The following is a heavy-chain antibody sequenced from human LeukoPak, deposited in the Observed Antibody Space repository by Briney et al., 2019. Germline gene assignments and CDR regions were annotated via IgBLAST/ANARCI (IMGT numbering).Heavy chain of an antibody. V-gene: IGHV3-23*01. CDR1: GFTFSSYA. CDR2: ISGSGGST. D-gene: IGHD3-10*01. Sequence: PGGSLRLSCSASGFTFSSYAMSWVRQAPGKGLEWVSAISGSGGSTYYADSVRGRFTGSRDNSKNTVYLQMNSLRADDTALYYCARVLTLWFGALDYWGQGRMVSV. CDR3: ARVLTLWFGALDY. J-gene: IGHJ4*02.